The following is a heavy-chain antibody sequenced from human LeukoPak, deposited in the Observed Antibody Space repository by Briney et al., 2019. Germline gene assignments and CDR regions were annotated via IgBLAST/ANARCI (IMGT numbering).Heavy chain of an antibody. D-gene: IGHD2-2*01. CDR2: IYTSGST. CDR3: ARDLSYCSSTRCYAPYYFDY. V-gene: IGHV4-4*07. J-gene: IGHJ4*02. CDR1: GGSVGSYY. Sequence: PSETLSLTCSVSGGSVGSYYWSWIRQPAGKGLEWIGRIYTSGSTNYNPSLRSRATISVDKSKSQFSLKLTSVTAADTAVYYCARDLSYCSSTRCYAPYYFDYWGQGTLVTVSS.